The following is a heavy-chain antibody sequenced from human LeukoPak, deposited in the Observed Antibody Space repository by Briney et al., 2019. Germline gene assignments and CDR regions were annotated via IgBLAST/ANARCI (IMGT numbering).Heavy chain of an antibody. J-gene: IGHJ4*02. CDR2: IYYSGST. CDR3: ARRRIGGGWYNDY. V-gene: IGHV4-39*01. D-gene: IGHD6-19*01. CDR1: GGSISSSSYY. Sequence: SETLSLTCTVSGGSISSSSYYWGWIRQPPGKGLEWIGSIYYSGSTYYNPSLKSRVTISVDTSKNQFSLKLSSVTAADTAVYYCARRRIGGGWYNDYWGQGTLVTVSS.